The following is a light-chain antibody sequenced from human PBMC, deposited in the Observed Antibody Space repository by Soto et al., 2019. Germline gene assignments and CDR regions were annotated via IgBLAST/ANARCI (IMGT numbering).Light chain of an antibody. CDR2: GAS. J-gene: IGKJ2*01. Sequence: EIVLTQSPGTLSLSPGERATLSCRASQSVSNNFLAWYQQKPGQAPRLLIYGASSRATGIPDRFSGSGSGTDFTLTISRLEPEDFALYYCQQYGFSPLTFGQGTKLEIK. V-gene: IGKV3-20*01. CDR3: QQYGFSPLT. CDR1: QSVSNNF.